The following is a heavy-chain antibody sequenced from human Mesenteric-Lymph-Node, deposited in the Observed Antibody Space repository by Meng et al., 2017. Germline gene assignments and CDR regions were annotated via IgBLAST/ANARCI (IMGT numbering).Heavy chain of an antibody. Sequence: GESLKISCAACGFTFSSYDMHWVRQATGKGLEWVSAIGTAGDTYYPGSVKGQFTISRENAKNSLYLQMNSLRAGDTAVYYCARHVVTATPDYWGQGTLVTVSS. J-gene: IGHJ4*02. V-gene: IGHV3-13*03. D-gene: IGHD2-15*01. CDR2: IGTAGDT. CDR1: GFTFSSYD. CDR3: ARHVVTATPDY.